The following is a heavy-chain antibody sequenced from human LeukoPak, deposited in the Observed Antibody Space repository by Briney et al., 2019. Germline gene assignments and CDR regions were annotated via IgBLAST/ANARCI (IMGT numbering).Heavy chain of an antibody. D-gene: IGHD3-9*01. CDR1: GFTVSSNS. J-gene: IGHJ4*02. Sequence: PGGSPRLSCTVSGFTVSSNSWSWVRQAPGKGLEWVSSISSSSTNIDYPDSVKGRFTISRDNAKNSLYLQMNSLRAEDTAVYYCARSVRYFDWIPTPFDYWGQGTLVTVSS. V-gene: IGHV3-21*01. CDR2: ISSSSTNI. CDR3: ARSVRYFDWIPTPFDY.